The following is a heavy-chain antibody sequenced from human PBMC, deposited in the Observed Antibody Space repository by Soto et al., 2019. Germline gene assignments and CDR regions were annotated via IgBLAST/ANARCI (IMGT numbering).Heavy chain of an antibody. CDR2: IIPLFGTA. CDR3: ARAPATNYDFWSGYYPFDY. CDR1: GGTFSSYA. Sequence: SVKVSCKAFGGTFSSYAISWVRQAPGQGLEWMGGIIPLFGTANYAQKFQGRVTITADKSTSTAYMELSSLRSEDTAVYYCARAPATNYDFWSGYYPFDYWGQGTLVTVSS. V-gene: IGHV1-69*06. D-gene: IGHD3-3*01. J-gene: IGHJ4*02.